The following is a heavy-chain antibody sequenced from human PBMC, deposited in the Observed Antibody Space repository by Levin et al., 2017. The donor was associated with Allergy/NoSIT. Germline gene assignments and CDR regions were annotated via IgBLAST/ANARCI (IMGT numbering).Heavy chain of an antibody. Sequence: GGSLRLSCAASGFTFSSYSMNWVRQAPGKGLEWVSGISTSSYTHYADSVKGRFTSSKGNAKNSLYLQMNSLRAEDTAVYYCAREYSSTNGTAFDIWGQGTMVTVSS. D-gene: IGHD6-13*01. V-gene: IGHV3-21*01. CDR3: AREYSSTNGTAFDI. CDR1: GFTFSSYS. CDR2: ISTSSYT. J-gene: IGHJ3*02.